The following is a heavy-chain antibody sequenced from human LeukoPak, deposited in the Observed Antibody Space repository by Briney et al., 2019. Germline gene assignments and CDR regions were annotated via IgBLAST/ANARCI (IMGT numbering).Heavy chain of an antibody. CDR1: GFTFDDYA. CDR2: ISWNSGSI. Sequence: GGSLRLSCAASGFTFDDYAMHWVRQAPGKGLEWVSGISWNSGSIGYADSVKGRFTISRDNDKNSLYLQMNSLRAEDTALYYCAKEPPGDGYNYFDYWGQGTLVTVSS. CDR3: AKEPPGDGYNYFDY. V-gene: IGHV3-9*01. J-gene: IGHJ4*02. D-gene: IGHD5-12*01.